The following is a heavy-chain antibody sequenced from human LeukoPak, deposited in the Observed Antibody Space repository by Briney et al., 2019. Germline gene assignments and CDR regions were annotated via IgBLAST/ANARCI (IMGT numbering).Heavy chain of an antibody. Sequence: SETLSLTCAVSADSFSSHYWSWIRQPPGKGLEWIGYIYYSGSTSYNPSLKSRVTISVDTSKNQFSLKLSSVTAADTAVYYCARDGRSYGYGDLDYWGQGTLVTVSS. CDR3: ARDGRSYGYGDLDY. D-gene: IGHD5-18*01. J-gene: IGHJ4*02. CDR1: ADSFSSHY. V-gene: IGHV4-59*06. CDR2: IYYSGST.